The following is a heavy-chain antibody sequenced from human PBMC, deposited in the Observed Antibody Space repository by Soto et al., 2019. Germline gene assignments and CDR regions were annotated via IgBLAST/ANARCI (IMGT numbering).Heavy chain of an antibody. CDR3: ARGGYTSRWYSAY. Sequence: ASVKVSWKASGYTLTGYYIHWVRQAPGQGLEWMGWMNPNSGGTSYVQKFQGRVTMTRDTSINTAFMELTTLRSDDTAVYYCARGGYTSRWYSAYWGQGTLVTVSS. CDR1: GYTLTGYY. CDR2: MNPNSGGT. V-gene: IGHV1-2*02. J-gene: IGHJ4*02. D-gene: IGHD6-13*01.